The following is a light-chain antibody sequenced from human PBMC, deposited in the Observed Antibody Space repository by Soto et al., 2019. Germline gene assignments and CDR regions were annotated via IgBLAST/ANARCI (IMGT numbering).Light chain of an antibody. CDR2: EVV. CDR3: KSYAGSITYV. V-gene: IGLV2-8*01. Sequence: SKLPYASESPGKAAAISCTGTKSGLGDSDFVSEYQHHPGKAPRRIMYEVVQRPSGVPDRFSGSNSGNTAALTVSGLQAVEEADYFCKSYAGSITYVIGSGTKITVL. J-gene: IGLJ1*01. CDR1: KSGLGDSDF.